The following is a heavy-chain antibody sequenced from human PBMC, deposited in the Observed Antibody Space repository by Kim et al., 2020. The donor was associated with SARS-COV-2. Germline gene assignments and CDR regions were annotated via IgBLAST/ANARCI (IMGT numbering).Heavy chain of an antibody. CDR3: ASGFRWRFDP. J-gene: IGHJ5*02. D-gene: IGHD2-15*01. CDR2: TA. V-gene: IGHV1-69*01. Sequence: TANYAQKFQGRVTITADESTSTAYMELSSLRSEDTAVYYCASGFRWRFDPWGQGTLVTVSS.